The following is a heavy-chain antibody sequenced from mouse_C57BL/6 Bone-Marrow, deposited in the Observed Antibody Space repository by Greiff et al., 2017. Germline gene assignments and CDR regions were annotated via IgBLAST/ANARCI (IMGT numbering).Heavy chain of an antibody. CDR1: YTFS. CDR3: SEDSAVYYCAWSAGFAD. J-gene: IGHJ3*01. V-gene: IGHV1-87*01. D-gene: IGHD3-1*01. Sequence: VQLQESGPELARPWASVKISCQAFYTFSRKVHFAIRDTNYWMPWVKQRPGQGLDWIGAIYTGNGDTSYKQKVKGKATLTADKSSSTDYMQLSSLTSEDSAVYYCAWSAGFADWGQGTLVTVSA. CDR2: GQGLDWIG.